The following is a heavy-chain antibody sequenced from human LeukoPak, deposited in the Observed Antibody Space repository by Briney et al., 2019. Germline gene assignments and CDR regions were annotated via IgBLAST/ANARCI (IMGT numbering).Heavy chain of an antibody. Sequence: GGSLRLSCTVSGFTVSSNSMSWVRQAPGKGLEWVSFIYSRGNTHYADSVKGRFTISRDNSKNTLYLQMNSLRAEDTAVYYCAKPIAVAGPNKHAFDIWGQGTMVAVSS. CDR1: GFTVSSNS. CDR3: AKPIAVAGPNKHAFDI. V-gene: IGHV3-53*01. CDR2: IYSRGNT. J-gene: IGHJ3*02. D-gene: IGHD6-19*01.